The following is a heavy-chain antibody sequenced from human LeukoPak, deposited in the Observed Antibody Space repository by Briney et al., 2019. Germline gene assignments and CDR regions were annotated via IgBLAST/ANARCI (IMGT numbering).Heavy chain of an antibody. D-gene: IGHD3-10*01. CDR3: ARDSGTGDFDY. CDR1: GGSISSGDYY. J-gene: IGHJ4*02. Sequence: SETLSLTXTVSGGSISSGDYYWSWIRQPPGKGLEWIGYIYYSGSTYYNPSLKSRVTISVDTSKNQFSLKLSSVTAADTAVYYCARDSGTGDFDYWGQGTLVTVSS. V-gene: IGHV4-30-4*08. CDR2: IYYSGST.